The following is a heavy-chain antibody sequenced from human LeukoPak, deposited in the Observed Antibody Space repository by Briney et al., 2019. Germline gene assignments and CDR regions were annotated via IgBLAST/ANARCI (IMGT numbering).Heavy chain of an antibody. V-gene: IGHV1-18*01. CDR3: ASRSGLTPYYFDY. CDR1: GYTFTSQG. J-gene: IGHJ4*02. D-gene: IGHD3-3*01. CDR2: IYTYNGKT. Sequence: ASVKVSCKASGYTFTSQGISWVRQAPGQGLEWMGWIYTYNGKTNYAQKFQGRVTMTADTSTSTAYLELRSLRSDDTAVYYCASRSGLTPYYFDYWGQGTLVTVSS.